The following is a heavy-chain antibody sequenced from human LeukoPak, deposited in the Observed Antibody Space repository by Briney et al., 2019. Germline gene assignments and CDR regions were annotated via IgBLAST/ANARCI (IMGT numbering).Heavy chain of an antibody. D-gene: IGHD6-6*01. V-gene: IGHV3-21*01. J-gene: IGHJ4*02. CDR2: INSKSRYI. CDR1: GYTFSSYS. Sequence: GGSLRLSCAASGYTFSSYSMNWVRQAPGKGLEWVSSINSKSRYIYYADSLKGRFTISRDNGKNSVYLQMNSLRAEDTAVYFCARADSSSSRLDCWGQGTLVTVSS. CDR3: ARADSSSSRLDC.